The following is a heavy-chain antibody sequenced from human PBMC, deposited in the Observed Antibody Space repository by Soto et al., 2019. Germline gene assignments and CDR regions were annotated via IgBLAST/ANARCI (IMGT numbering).Heavy chain of an antibody. J-gene: IGHJ4*02. V-gene: IGHV1-18*01. CDR2: ISAYNGNT. CDR1: GYTFTSYG. D-gene: IGHD3-16*01. CDR3: ARDAGVSGELYY. Sequence: QVQLVQSGAEVKKPGASVKVSCKASGYTFTSYGISWVRQAPGQGLEWMGWISAYNGNTNYAQKLQGRVTMTTDTSTSKAYRELRSPRSDDTAVYYCARDAGVSGELYYWGQGTLVTVSS.